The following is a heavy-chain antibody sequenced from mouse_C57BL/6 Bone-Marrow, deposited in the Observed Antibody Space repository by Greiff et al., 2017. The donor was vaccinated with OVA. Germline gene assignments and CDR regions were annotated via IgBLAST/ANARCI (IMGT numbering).Heavy chain of an antibody. CDR3: ARWGDSSGYGY. V-gene: IGHV1-82*01. Sequence: VQLVESGPELVKPGASVKISCKASGYAFSSSWMNWVKQRPGKGLEWIGRIYPGDGDTNYNGKFKGKATLTADKSSSTAYMQLSSLTSEDSAVYFCARWGDSSGYGYWGQGTTLTVSS. CDR2: IYPGDGDT. D-gene: IGHD3-2*02. J-gene: IGHJ2*01. CDR1: GYAFSSSW.